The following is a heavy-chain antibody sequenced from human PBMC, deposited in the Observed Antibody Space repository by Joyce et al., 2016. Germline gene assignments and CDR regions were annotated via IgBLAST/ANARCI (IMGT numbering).Heavy chain of an antibody. J-gene: IGHJ4*02. D-gene: IGHD6-25*01. CDR2: ISYDGIYK. V-gene: IGHV3-30*18. CDR1: GLTLNNYG. CDR3: AKILTATYSSGWFLDY. Sequence: GRSLRLSCAASGLTLNNYGVHWVRQAPGKGLEWVAVISYDGIYKYYADSVKGRFTISRDNSKNTVFLEMNSLRTEDTAVYYCAKILTATYSSGWFLDYWGQGTLVTVSS.